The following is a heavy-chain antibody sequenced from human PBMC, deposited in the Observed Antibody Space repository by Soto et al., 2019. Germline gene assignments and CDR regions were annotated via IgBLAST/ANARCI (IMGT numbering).Heavy chain of an antibody. J-gene: IGHJ6*02. V-gene: IGHV3-74*01. CDR2: ISSDGITI. Sequence: GGSLRLSCAASGFAFSNCWMHWVRQPPGKGLVWVALISSDGITISYADSVKGRFTISRDNAKNTLYLQMNSLRAEDTAMYYCVRARGYYGMDVWGQGTAVTVSS. CDR1: GFAFSNCW. CDR3: VRARGYYGMDV.